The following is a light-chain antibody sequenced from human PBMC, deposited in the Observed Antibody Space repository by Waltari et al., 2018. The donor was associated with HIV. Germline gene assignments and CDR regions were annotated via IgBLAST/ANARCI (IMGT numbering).Light chain of an antibody. CDR1: SSDFGGYNL. CDR2: EVS. Sequence: QSALTQPASVSGSPGQSTTISCTGTSSDFGGYNLVSCYQQHPGKAPKLMIYEVSKRPSGVSNRCSGSKSGNTASLTISGLQAEDEADYYCCAYAGSTTYVIFGGGTKLTVL. V-gene: IGLV2-23*02. CDR3: CAYAGSTTYVI. J-gene: IGLJ2*01.